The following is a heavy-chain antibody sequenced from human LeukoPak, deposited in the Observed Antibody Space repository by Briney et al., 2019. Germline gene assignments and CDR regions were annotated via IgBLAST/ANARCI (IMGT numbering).Heavy chain of an antibody. CDR2: ISAYNGNT. V-gene: IGHV1-18*01. CDR1: GYTFTSYG. CDR3: ARGPRMHYYDSSGYYY. D-gene: IGHD3-22*01. Sequence: ASVKVSCKASGYTFTSYGISWVRQAPGQGLEWMGWISAYNGNTNYAQKLQGRVTMTTDTSTSTAHMELRSLRSDDTAVYYCARGPRMHYYDSSGYYYWGQGTLVTVSS. J-gene: IGHJ4*02.